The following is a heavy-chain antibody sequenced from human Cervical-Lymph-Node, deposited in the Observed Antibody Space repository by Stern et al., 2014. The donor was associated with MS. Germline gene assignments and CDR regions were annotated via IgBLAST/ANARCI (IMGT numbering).Heavy chain of an antibody. CDR2: IIPLFGTT. Sequence: VQLVQSGAEVKKPGSSLKVSCKASGDTFTTSAFNWVRQAPGQGLEWMGWIIPLFGTTNYAQKFRGRIRITADESTRTAYLDLTSLTSDDTAVYFCAKNGDSHHACDVWGQGTVVTVSS. CDR1: GDTFTTSA. CDR3: AKNGDSHHACDV. J-gene: IGHJ3*01. D-gene: IGHD4-17*01. V-gene: IGHV1-69*01.